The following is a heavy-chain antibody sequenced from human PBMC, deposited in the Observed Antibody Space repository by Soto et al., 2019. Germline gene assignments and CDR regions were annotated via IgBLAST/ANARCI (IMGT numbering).Heavy chain of an antibody. V-gene: IGHV4-59*01. CDR2: IYYSGST. CDR3: ARELDY. Sequence: SETLSLTCTVSGGCISSYYLSWIRQPPGKGLEWIGYIYYSGSTNYNPSLKSRVTISVDTSKNQFSLKLSSVTAADTAVYDCARELDYWGQGTLVTVSS. J-gene: IGHJ4*02. CDR1: GGCISSYY.